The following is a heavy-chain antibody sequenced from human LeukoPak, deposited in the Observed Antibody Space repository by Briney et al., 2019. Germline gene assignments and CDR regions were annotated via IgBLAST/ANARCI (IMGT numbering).Heavy chain of an antibody. D-gene: IGHD3-3*01. J-gene: IGHJ4*02. CDR1: GFTFSSTG. CDR3: ATEGEEWTNFDY. CDR2: ISPDGTKT. V-gene: IGHV3-30*04. Sequence: GRSLGLSCVASGFTFSSTGLHWVRQAPGKGLEWVAMISPDGTKTFYTDSMKGRLTISRDNSNNTLYLQMNSLRVEDTALYYCATEGEEWTNFDYWGQGTLVIVSS.